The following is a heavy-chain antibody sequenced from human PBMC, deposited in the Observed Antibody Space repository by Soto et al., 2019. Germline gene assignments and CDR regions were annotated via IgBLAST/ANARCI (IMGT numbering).Heavy chain of an antibody. CDR2: VYYTGST. V-gene: IGHV4-59*01. Sequence: SETLSLTCSVSVGSISGSYWSWIRQSPGKGLEWLGYVYYTGSTNYSPSLRSRVSISVDTSKNEFSLRLSSVTAADTAVYFCARSVAAPGAHIASGGQGTQVPVSP. J-gene: IGHJ4*02. CDR1: VGSISGSY. CDR3: ARSVAAPGAHIAS. D-gene: IGHD6-13*01.